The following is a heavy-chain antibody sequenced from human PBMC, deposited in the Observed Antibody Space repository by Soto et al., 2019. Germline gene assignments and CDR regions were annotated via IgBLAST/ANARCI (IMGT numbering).Heavy chain of an antibody. J-gene: IGHJ6*02. V-gene: IGHV3-48*03. CDR1: GFTFSHYE. D-gene: IGHD3-22*01. CDR3: ARHGYYESSSYNYNYYAMDV. Sequence: VGSLRLSCAASGFTFSHYEMNWVRQAPGKGLEWVSHISTSGGTIYYADSVKGRFTISRDNGKNSLNLQMNSLRAEDTAVYYCARHGYYESSSYNYNYYAMDVWGQGTTVTVSS. CDR2: ISTSGGTI.